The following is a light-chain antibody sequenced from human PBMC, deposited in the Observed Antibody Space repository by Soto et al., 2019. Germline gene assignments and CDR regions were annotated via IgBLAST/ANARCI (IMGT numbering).Light chain of an antibody. CDR1: QTISSW. V-gene: IGKV1-5*03. J-gene: IGKJ1*01. CDR3: QHYNIYSEA. Sequence: DIQMTQSPSTLSGSVGDRVTITCRASQTISSWLAWYQQKPGKAPKLLIYKASTLTSGVPSRFSGSGSGTEFTLTISSLQHHDFSKDYCQHYNIYSEAFGQVTNV. CDR2: KAS.